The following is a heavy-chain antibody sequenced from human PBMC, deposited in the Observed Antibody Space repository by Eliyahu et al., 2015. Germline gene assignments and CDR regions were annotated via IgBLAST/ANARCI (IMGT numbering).Heavy chain of an antibody. V-gene: IGHV3-33*01. CDR1: GFTFXXYG. CDR2: IWYDGSNK. CDR3: AREKYDILTTQGRFDP. J-gene: IGHJ5*02. Sequence: QVQLVXSGGGVVQPGRSLRLSCAASGFTFXXYGMHWVRQAPGKGLEWVAVIWYDGSNKYYADSVKGRFTISRDNSKNTLYLQMNSLRAEDTAVYYCAREKYDILTTQGRFDPWGQGTLVTVSS. D-gene: IGHD3-9*01.